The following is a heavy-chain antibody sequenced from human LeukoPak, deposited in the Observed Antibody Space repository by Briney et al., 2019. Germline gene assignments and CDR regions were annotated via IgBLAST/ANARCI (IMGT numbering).Heavy chain of an antibody. J-gene: IGHJ5*02. CDR2: IWYDGSNE. CDR1: GFTFSSYG. Sequence: GRSLRLSCAASGFTFSSYGMHWVRQAPGKGLEWVAVIWYDGSNEYYADSVKGRFTVSRDNSKNTLYLQMNSLSAEDTAVYYCARGITRDTAMVTPWFDPWGQGTLVTVSS. D-gene: IGHD5-18*01. V-gene: IGHV3-33*01. CDR3: ARGITRDTAMVTPWFDP.